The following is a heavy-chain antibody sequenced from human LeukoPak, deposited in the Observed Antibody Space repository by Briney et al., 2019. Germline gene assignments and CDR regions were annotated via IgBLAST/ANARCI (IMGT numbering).Heavy chain of an antibody. CDR1: GYTFTSYY. J-gene: IGHJ4*02. CDR2: INPSGGST. CDR3: ARVVISGAPFDY. D-gene: IGHD1-26*01. V-gene: IGHV1-46*03. Sequence: ASVKVSCKASGYTFTSYYMHWVRQAPGQGLEWMGIINPSGGSTSYAQKFQGRVTMARDTSTSTVYMELSSLRSEDTAVYYCARVVISGAPFDYWGQGTLVTVSS.